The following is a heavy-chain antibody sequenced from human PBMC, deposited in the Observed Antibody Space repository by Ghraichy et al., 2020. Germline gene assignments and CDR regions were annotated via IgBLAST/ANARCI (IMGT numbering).Heavy chain of an antibody. J-gene: IGHJ4*02. CDR3: ARIPAVAGTVFADY. CDR1: GGSISSYY. V-gene: IGHV4-59*01. CDR2: IYYSGST. Sequence: SETLSLTCAVSGGSISSYYWSWIRQPPGKGLDWIGYIYYSGSTNYNPSLKSRVTISVDTSKNQFSLKLSSVTAADTAVYYCARIPAVAGTVFADYWGQGTLLTVSS. D-gene: IGHD6-19*01.